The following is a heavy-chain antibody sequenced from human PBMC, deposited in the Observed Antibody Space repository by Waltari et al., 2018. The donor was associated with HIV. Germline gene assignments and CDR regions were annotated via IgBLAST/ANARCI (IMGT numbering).Heavy chain of an antibody. CDR3: AKTKFGELLYYLDS. J-gene: IGHJ4*02. V-gene: IGHV3-23*01. CDR2: ITSRGRET. CDR1: GFTLRSYV. D-gene: IGHD3-16*01. Sequence: EEQLLESGGDLVRPGGSLTLSCAASGFTLRSYVVNWVRQAPGKGLEWVSGITSRGRETHYADSGRGRFTISRDNSKNTVQLQMNSLTVEDTAVYFCAKTKFGELLYYLDSWGRGTTVIVTA.